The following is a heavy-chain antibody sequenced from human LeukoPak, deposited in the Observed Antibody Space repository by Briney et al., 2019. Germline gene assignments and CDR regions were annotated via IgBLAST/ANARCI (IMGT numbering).Heavy chain of an antibody. CDR3: ARVYYSNSYDYWYFDL. V-gene: IGHV4-59*01. CDR1: GGSISSYY. J-gene: IGHJ2*01. CDR2: IFYSGST. Sequence: PSETLSLTCTVPGGSISSYYWSWIRPPPGKGLGWIGYIFYSGSTNYNTSLKSRVTISVDTSKNQYSLKLSSVTAADTAVYYCARVYYSNSYDYWYFDLWGRGTLVTVSS. D-gene: IGHD6-13*01.